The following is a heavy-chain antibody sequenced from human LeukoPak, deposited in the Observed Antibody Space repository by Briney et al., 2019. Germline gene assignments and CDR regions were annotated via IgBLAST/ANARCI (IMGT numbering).Heavy chain of an antibody. CDR3: ARDHQSLGYCSGGSCPGRYYYYYMDV. CDR1: GGTFSSYA. Sequence: GASVKVSCKASGGTFSSYAISWVRQAPGQGPEWMGRIIPIFGTANYAQKFQGRVTITTDESTSTAYMELSSLRSEDTAVYYCARDHQSLGYCSGGSCPGRYYYYYMDVRGKGTTVTVSS. J-gene: IGHJ6*03. CDR2: IIPIFGTA. D-gene: IGHD2-15*01. V-gene: IGHV1-69*05.